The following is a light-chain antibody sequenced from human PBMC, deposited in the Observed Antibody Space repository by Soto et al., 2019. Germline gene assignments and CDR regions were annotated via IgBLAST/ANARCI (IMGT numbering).Light chain of an antibody. CDR1: QSVSSSN. Sequence: EIVLTQSPGTLSLSPGDRATLYCRASQSVSSSNLAWYQQKRGQSPRLLIYGASSRATGIPDRFSGSGSGPDLTLTISRLEPEDFAVYFCQHYGSSPWTFGQGIKVEIK. CDR3: QHYGSSPWT. J-gene: IGKJ1*01. CDR2: GAS. V-gene: IGKV3-20*01.